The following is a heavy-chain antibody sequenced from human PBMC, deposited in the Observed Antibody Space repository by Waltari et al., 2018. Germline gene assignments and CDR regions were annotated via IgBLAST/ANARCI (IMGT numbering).Heavy chain of an antibody. J-gene: IGHJ6*02. CDR2: INRDGSN. D-gene: IGHD3-10*01. CDR1: GGSFSGYF. CDR3: ARVGDYHGSGRFGLDV. V-gene: IGHV4-34*01. Sequence: QVQLQQWGAGLLKPSETLSLTCAVYGGSFSGYFWSWVRQSPGKGLEGIGQINRDGSNKFTPSHKSRVAMSVDTIKSQIALRLASVTAADAAVYYCARVGDYHGSGRFGLDVWGQGTRVTVSS.